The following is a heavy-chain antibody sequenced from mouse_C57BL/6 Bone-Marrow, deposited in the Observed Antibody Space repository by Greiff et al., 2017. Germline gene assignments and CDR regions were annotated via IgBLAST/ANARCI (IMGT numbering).Heavy chain of an antibody. Sequence: LVKPGASVKIPCKASGYTFTDYYINWVKQRPGQGLEWIGKIGPGSGSTYYNEKFKGKDTLSADKSSSTAYMQLSSLTSEVSAVYFCARDYYGSSYTWFAYWGQGTLVTVSA. V-gene: IGHV1-77*01. CDR1: GYTFTDYY. J-gene: IGHJ3*01. D-gene: IGHD1-1*01. CDR2: IGPGSGST. CDR3: ARDYYGSSYTWFAY.